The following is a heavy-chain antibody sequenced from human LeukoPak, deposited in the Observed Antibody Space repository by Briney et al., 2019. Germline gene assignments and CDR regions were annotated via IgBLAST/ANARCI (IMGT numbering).Heavy chain of an antibody. D-gene: IGHD2-2*01. J-gene: IGHJ5*02. CDR1: GGSISSSSYY. Sequence: SETLSLTCTVSGGSISSSSYYWGWIRQPPGKGLEWIGSIYYGGSTYYNPSLKSRVTISVDTSKNQFSLKLSSVTAADTAVYYCARDLYGGYCSRTSCYGNFFDPWGQGTLVTVSS. V-gene: IGHV4-39*07. CDR2: IYYGGST. CDR3: ARDLYGGYCSRTSCYGNFFDP.